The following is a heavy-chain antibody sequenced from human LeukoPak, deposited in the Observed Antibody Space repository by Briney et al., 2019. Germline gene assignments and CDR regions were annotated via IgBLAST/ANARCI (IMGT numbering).Heavy chain of an antibody. CDR1: GFTFSSYN. Sequence: GGSLSLSCAASGFTFSSYNMNWVRQPPGKGLEWVSYISSSPTTTYYADSVKGRFTISRDNGKNSLYLQMNTLRGEDTAVYYCARRGAYGSGTYYNAFDIWGQGTVVTVSS. D-gene: IGHD3-10*01. CDR2: ISSSPTTT. J-gene: IGHJ3*02. CDR3: ARRGAYGSGTYYNAFDI. V-gene: IGHV3-48*01.